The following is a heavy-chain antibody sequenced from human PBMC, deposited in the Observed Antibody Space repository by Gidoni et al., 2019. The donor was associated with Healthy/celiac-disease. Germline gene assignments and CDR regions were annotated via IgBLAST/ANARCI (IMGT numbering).Heavy chain of an antibody. CDR3: ARARRGYYYDSSGYYPPVAFDI. J-gene: IGHJ3*02. Sequence: QLQLQESGPGLVKPSETLSLTCTVSVGSISSSSYYWGWIRQPPGKGLEWIGSIYYSGSTYYNPSLKSRVTISVDTSKNQFSLKLSSVTAADTAVYYCARARRGYYYDSSGYYPPVAFDIWGQGTMVTVSS. V-gene: IGHV4-39*07. CDR1: VGSISSSSYY. CDR2: IYYSGST. D-gene: IGHD3-22*01.